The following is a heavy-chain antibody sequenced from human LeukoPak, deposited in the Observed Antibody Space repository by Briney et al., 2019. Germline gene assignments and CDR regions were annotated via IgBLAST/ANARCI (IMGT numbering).Heavy chain of an antibody. CDR2: ISSSSSYI. D-gene: IGHD3-10*01. Sequence: GGSLRLSCAASGFTFSSYSMNWVRQAPGKGLEWVSSISSSSSYIYYADSVKGRFTISRDNAKNSLYLQMNSLRAEDTAVYYCAGIGMVREGYYYYGMDVWGQGTTVTVSS. CDR3: AGIGMVREGYYYYGMDV. CDR1: GFTFSSYS. J-gene: IGHJ6*02. V-gene: IGHV3-21*01.